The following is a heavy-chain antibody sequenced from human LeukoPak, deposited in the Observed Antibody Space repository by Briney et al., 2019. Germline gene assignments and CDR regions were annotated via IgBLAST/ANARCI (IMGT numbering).Heavy chain of an antibody. J-gene: IGHJ2*01. CDR3: ARVHASSYCSGGSCSSFDSWWYFDL. CDR2: IYYSGST. V-gene: IGHV4-59*01. CDR1: GGSISSYY. D-gene: IGHD2-15*01. Sequence: MASETLSLTCTVSGGSISSYYWSWIRQPPGKGLEWIGYIYYSGSTNYNPSLKSRVTISVDTSKNQFYLKLSSVTAADTAVYYCARVHASSYCSGGSCSSFDSWWYFDLWGRGTLVTVSS.